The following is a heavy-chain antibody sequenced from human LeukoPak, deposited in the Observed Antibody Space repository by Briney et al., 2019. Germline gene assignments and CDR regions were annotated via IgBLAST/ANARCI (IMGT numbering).Heavy chain of an antibody. D-gene: IGHD3-3*01. Sequence: GGSLRLSCAASGFSFKDCYFSWIRQAPGKGLEWVSFINVNGGAMYYADFVKGRFTISRDNAKSSLYLEMNSLRVEDTAVYYCASSFWGAPGHNFDYWGQGTLVTVSS. CDR2: INVNGGAM. V-gene: IGHV3-11*01. CDR3: ASSFWGAPGHNFDY. CDR1: GFSFKDCY. J-gene: IGHJ4*02.